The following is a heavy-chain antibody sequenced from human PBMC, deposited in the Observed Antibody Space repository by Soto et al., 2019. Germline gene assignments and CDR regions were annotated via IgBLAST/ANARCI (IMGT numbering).Heavy chain of an antibody. Sequence: PXXTLSLTCAISGDSVSTNSATWDCLRQSPSRGLEWLGRTYYRSNWYTDYAVSVKGRITISPDTSNNQLSLQLKSVTPDDTAVYYCARLIGNSWLDSWGQGTLVTVSS. D-gene: IGHD2-8*01. CDR2: TYYRSNWYT. V-gene: IGHV6-1*01. CDR1: GDSVSTNSAT. J-gene: IGHJ5*01. CDR3: ARLIGNSWLDS.